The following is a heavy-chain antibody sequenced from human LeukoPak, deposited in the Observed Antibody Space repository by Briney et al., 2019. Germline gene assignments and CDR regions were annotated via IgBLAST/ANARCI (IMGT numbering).Heavy chain of an antibody. D-gene: IGHD3-22*01. CDR2: ISGSGGST. CDR1: GFTFSSYA. J-gene: IGHJ4*02. CDR3: ASYDSSGYFIDY. Sequence: GGSLRLSCAVSGFTFSSYAMNWVRQAPGKGLEWVSTISGSGGSTYYADSVKGRFTISRDNAKNSLYLQMNSLRAEDTAVYYCASYDSSGYFIDYWGQGTLVTVSS. V-gene: IGHV3-23*01.